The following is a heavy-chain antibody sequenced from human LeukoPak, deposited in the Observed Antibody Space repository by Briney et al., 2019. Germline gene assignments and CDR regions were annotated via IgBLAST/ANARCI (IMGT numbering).Heavy chain of an antibody. V-gene: IGHV3-53*01. CDR1: GFTVSSNH. J-gene: IGHJ4*02. Sequence: GGSLRLSCAAFGFTVSSNHMSWVRQAPGKGLEWVSVIYSGGSTYYADSVKGRFTISRDNSKNTLYLQMISLRAEDTAVYYCAREGNWNDLDYWGQGTLVTVSS. CDR3: AREGNWNDLDY. D-gene: IGHD1-1*01. CDR2: IYSGGST.